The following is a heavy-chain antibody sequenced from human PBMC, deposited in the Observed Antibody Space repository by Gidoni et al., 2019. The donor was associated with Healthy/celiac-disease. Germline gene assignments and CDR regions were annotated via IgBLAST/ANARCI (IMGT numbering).Heavy chain of an antibody. CDR2: ISYDGSNK. CDR1: GFPFSSYG. V-gene: IGHV3-30*18. D-gene: IGHD5-18*01. J-gene: IGHJ4*02. CDR3: AKNRYSYGYFDY. Sequence: QVQLVESGGGVVQPGRSLRLPCAASGFPFSSYGMHWVRQAPGKGLGWVAVISYDGSNKYYADSVKGRFTISRDNSKNTLYLQMNSLRAEDTAVYYCAKNRYSYGYFDYWGQGTLVTVSS.